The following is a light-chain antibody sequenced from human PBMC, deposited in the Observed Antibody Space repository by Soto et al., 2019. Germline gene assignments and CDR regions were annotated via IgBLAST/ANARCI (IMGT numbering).Light chain of an antibody. CDR2: GST. Sequence: QSVLTQPPSLSGAPGQRVTISCTGSGSNIGAPYDVHWYQHLPGTAPKLLIYGSTNRPSGVPGRFCGSKSGTSASLAITGLQAEDEADYYCQSYDSSLSGYVFGAGTKVTVL. J-gene: IGLJ1*01. CDR3: QSYDSSLSGYV. V-gene: IGLV1-40*01. CDR1: GSNIGAPYD.